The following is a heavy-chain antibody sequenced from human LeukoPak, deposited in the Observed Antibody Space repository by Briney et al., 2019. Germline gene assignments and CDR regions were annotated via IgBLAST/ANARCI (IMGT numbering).Heavy chain of an antibody. CDR1: GFTFSSYW. V-gene: IGHV3-74*01. J-gene: IGHJ4*02. Sequence: PGGSLRLSCTASGFTFSSYWIHWVRHAPGKGLVWVSRINTDGSSTTYADSVKGRFTISRDNAKNTLYLQMNSLRAEDTAIYYCTRVGYIDEGIDYWGQGTLVAVSS. CDR2: INTDGSST. D-gene: IGHD5-24*01. CDR3: TRVGYIDEGIDY.